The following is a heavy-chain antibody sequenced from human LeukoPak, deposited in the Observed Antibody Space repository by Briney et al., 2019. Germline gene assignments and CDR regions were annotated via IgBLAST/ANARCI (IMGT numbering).Heavy chain of an antibody. V-gene: IGHV4-28*01. Sequence: SDTLSLTCAVSDYAISSNNWWGWVRQPPGKGLKWIGYIYYTGSTYYNPSLKSRVTMSVDTSKNHFSLKLTSVTAGDTAVYYCARKVAGLSYFDNWGQGTLVTVSS. J-gene: IGHJ4*02. D-gene: IGHD6-19*01. CDR1: DYAISSNNW. CDR2: IYYTGST. CDR3: ARKVAGLSYFDN.